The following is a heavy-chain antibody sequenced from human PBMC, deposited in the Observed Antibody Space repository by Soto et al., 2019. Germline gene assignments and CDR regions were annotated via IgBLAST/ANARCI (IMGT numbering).Heavy chain of an antibody. J-gene: IGHJ5*02. CDR1: GGTFSSYA. CDR2: IIPIFGTA. Sequence: QVQLVQSGAEVKKPGSSVKVSCKASGGTFSSYAINWVRQAPGQGLEWMGGIIPIFGTANYAQKFQGRVTITADESTSTAYMELSSLRSEDTAVYYCARGRVHNWNYRSHWFDPWGQGTLVTVSS. D-gene: IGHD1-7*01. CDR3: ARGRVHNWNYRSHWFDP. V-gene: IGHV1-69*01.